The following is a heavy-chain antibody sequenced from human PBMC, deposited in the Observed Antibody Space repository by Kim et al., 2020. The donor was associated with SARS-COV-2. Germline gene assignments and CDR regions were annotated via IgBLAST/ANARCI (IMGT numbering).Heavy chain of an antibody. V-gene: IGHV3-33*05. Sequence: GGSLRLSCAASGFTFSSYGMHWVRQAPGKGLEWVAVISYDGSNKYHADSVKGRFTISRDNSKNTLYLQMNSLRAEDTAVYYCAREGGGYGSGLDIWGQGTMVTVSS. CDR1: GFTFSSYG. J-gene: IGHJ3*02. CDR2: ISYDGSNK. D-gene: IGHD3-10*01. CDR3: AREGGGYGSGLDI.